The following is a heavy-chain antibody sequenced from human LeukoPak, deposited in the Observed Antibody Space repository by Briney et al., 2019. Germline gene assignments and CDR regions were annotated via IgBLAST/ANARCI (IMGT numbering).Heavy chain of an antibody. Sequence: SGGSLRLSCTASGFTFGDYAMSWVRQAPGKGLEWVGFIRSKAYGGTTEYAASVKGRFTISRDDSKSIAYLQMNSLKTEDTAVYYCTRGSAVDCSGGSCYSFDYWGQGTLVTVSS. CDR3: TRGSAVDCSGGSCYSFDY. V-gene: IGHV3-49*04. CDR1: GFTFGDYA. CDR2: IRSKAYGGTT. D-gene: IGHD2-15*01. J-gene: IGHJ4*02.